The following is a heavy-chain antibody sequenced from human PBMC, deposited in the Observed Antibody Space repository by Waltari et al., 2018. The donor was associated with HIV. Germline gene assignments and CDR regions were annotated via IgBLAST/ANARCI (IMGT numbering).Heavy chain of an antibody. D-gene: IGHD2-15*01. J-gene: IGHJ4*02. CDR1: GFTFSKYA. V-gene: IGHV3-23*04. CDR3: AKDLYCSGGNCYSRVLDS. CDR2: ISGSGGST. Sequence: EVQVVESGGGLVQPGGSLSLSCAASGFTFSKYAMSWVRQAPGKGLEWVAAISGSGGSTHYADSVKGRFTISRDSSKNTLDLQMNSLRAEDTAVYFCAKDLYCSGGNCYSRVLDSWGQGTLVTVSS.